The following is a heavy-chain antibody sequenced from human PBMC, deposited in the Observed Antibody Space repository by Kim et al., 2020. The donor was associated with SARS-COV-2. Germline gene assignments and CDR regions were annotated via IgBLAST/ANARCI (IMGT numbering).Heavy chain of an antibody. CDR3: GKDFSDYRSYRTYYYYMDV. D-gene: IGHD3-16*02. Sequence: GGSLRLSCAASGITFSAYAMHWVRHAPGKGLEWVAVISYDGNNKFYADSVKGRFTVSRDNSKNTLDLQMNSLRAEDTAVYYCGKDFSDYRSYRTYYYYMDVWGKGTTVTVSS. CDR1: GITFSAYA. V-gene: IGHV3-30*18. J-gene: IGHJ6*03. CDR2: ISYDGNNK.